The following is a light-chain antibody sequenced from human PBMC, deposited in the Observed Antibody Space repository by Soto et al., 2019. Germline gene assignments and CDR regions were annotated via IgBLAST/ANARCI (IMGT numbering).Light chain of an antibody. Sequence: DTVLTQSPGTLSLTSGERATLSCRASQSISGTYLAWYQQKPGQAPRLLIYGASSRATGIPDSFSGSGSGTDFTLTISRLEPEDFAVYYCQQYGSSPWTFGQGTKVDIK. CDR1: QSISGTY. V-gene: IGKV3-20*01. CDR2: GAS. J-gene: IGKJ1*01. CDR3: QQYGSSPWT.